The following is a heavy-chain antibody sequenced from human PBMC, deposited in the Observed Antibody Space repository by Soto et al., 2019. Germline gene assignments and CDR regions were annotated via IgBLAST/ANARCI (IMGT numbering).Heavy chain of an antibody. CDR3: AKDGYFDTYYFDQ. J-gene: IGHJ4*02. CDR1: RFTFSRYA. D-gene: IGHD3-22*01. Sequence: QVQLVESGGGVVQPGRSLRLSCAASRFTFSRYAMHWVRQAPGKGLEWVAVISYDGRQKHYVDSVKGRFTISRDESDNPLDLQMSSRRPEDRAVYYCAKDGYFDTYYFDQWGQGTLVTVSS. V-gene: IGHV3-30*04. CDR2: ISYDGRQK.